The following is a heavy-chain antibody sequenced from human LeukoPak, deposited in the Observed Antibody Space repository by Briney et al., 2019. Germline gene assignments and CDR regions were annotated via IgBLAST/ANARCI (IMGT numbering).Heavy chain of an antibody. CDR1: VYTFTSYD. CDR2: MNPNSGNT. V-gene: IGHV1-8*01. Sequence: AAVKVSCKSSVYTFTSYDINGVRQATGQGLEWMGWMNPNSGNTGYAQKFQGRVTMTRNTSISAAYMELSSLRSDDTAVYYCARGASGSQIDYWGQGTLVTVSS. J-gene: IGHJ4*02. CDR3: ARGASGSQIDY. D-gene: IGHD3-10*01.